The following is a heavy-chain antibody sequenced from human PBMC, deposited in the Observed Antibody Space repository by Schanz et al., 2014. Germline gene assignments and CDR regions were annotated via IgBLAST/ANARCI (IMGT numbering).Heavy chain of an antibody. CDR3: ASDFWSGYSRYYYGLDV. CDR1: GYTLTAYY. J-gene: IGHJ6*02. D-gene: IGHD3-3*01. CDR2: INPDSGGT. Sequence: QVQLVQSGAEVKKPGASVKVSCKASGYTLTAYYMHWVRQAPGQGLEWMGWINPDSGGTNYAQKFQGRVTMTRDISINTAYMELSRLRSDDSAVYYCASDFWSGYSRYYYGLDVWGQGTTVTVSS. V-gene: IGHV1-2*02.